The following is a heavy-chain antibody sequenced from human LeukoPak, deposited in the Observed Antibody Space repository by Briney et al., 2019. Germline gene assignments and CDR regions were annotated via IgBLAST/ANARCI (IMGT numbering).Heavy chain of an antibody. J-gene: IGHJ3*02. V-gene: IGHV6-1*01. CDR2: TYYRSKWYN. CDR1: GDSVSSNSAA. Sequence: SQTLSLTCAISGDSVSSNSAAWNWIRQSPSRGLEWLGRTYYRSKWYNDYAVSVKSRITINPDTSKNQFSLKLSSVTAADTAVYYCARGLRTLIAARPSAFDIWGQGTMVTVSS. CDR3: ARGLRTLIAARPSAFDI. D-gene: IGHD6-6*01.